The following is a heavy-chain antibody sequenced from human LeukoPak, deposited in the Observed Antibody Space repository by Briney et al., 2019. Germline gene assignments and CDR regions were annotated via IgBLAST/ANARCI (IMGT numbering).Heavy chain of an antibody. D-gene: IGHD5-24*01. CDR2: ISAYNGNT. J-gene: IGHJ5*02. Sequence: ASMKVSCKASDYTFTDYGISWVRQAPGQGLEWMGWISAYNGNTNYTPKFQGRVTLTRDMSTSTDYLELSSLRSEDTAVYYCARDNSVRDEAWWFYPWGQGTLVTVSS. CDR3: ARDNSVRDEAWWFYP. V-gene: IGHV1-18*01. CDR1: DYTFTDYG.